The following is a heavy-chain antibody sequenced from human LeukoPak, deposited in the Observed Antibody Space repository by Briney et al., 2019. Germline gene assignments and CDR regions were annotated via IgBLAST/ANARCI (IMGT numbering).Heavy chain of an antibody. CDR3: ARPSGSHNGDLDY. D-gene: IGHD3-10*01. CDR1: GFTFSSYG. V-gene: IGHV3-30*03. Sequence: GGSLRLSCAASGFTFSSYGMPWVRQAPGKGLEWVAVISYDGSNKYYADSVKGRFTISRDNSKNTLYLQMNSLRAEDTAVYYCARPSGSHNGDLDYWGQGTLVTVSS. CDR2: ISYDGSNK. J-gene: IGHJ4*02.